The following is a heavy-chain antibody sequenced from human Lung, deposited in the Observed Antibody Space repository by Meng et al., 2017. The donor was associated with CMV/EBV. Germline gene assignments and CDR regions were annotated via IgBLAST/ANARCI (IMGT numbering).Heavy chain of an antibody. CDR2: MYSGGIT. CDR1: GFSVGSEY. Sequence: GGTLRLSCAASGFSVGSEYMSWVRQAPGKGLEWVSLMYSGGITRYSDSVRGRFTITRDSSKNTLFLQMNSLSAEDTAVYYCAGNSESRHWGQGTLVTVSS. CDR3: AGNSESRH. D-gene: IGHD2/OR15-2a*01. V-gene: IGHV3-53*01. J-gene: IGHJ4*02.